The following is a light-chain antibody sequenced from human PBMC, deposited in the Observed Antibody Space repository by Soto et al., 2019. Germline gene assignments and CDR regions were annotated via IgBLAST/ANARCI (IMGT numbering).Light chain of an antibody. CDR2: NNN. CDR1: SSNIGSNT. J-gene: IGLJ1*01. Sequence: QSVLTQPPSASGTPGQRVTISCSGSSSNIGSNTVNWYQQLPGTAPKLLSYNNNQRPSGVPDRFSGSKSGTSASLAISGLQSEDGVDYYCAAWDDSLNGLVFGTRTKVTVL. V-gene: IGLV1-44*01. CDR3: AAWDDSLNGLV.